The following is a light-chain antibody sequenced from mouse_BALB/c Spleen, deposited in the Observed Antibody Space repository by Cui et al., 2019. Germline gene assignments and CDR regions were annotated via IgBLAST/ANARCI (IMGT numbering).Light chain of an antibody. J-gene: IGKJ4*01. V-gene: IGKV4-74*01. Sequence: QIAPTQSPAIMSASLGERVTMTCTASSSVSSSYLHWYQQKPGSSPKLWIYSTSNLASGVPARFSGSGSGTSYSLTISGMEAEDAATYYCHQYHRSPFTFGSGTKLEIK. CDR2: STS. CDR3: HQYHRSPFT. CDR1: SSVSSSY.